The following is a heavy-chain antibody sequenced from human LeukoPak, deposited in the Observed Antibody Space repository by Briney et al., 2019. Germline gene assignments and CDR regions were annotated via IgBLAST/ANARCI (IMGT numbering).Heavy chain of an antibody. J-gene: IGHJ5*02. V-gene: IGHV4-61*02. CDR1: SDSISSGSYY. Sequence: SQTLSLTCTVSSDSISSGSYYWSWIRQPAGKELEWIGRIHTSGSTDYNPSLRSRVTISLDTSKNHFSLQLSSVTGAHSAVDCGARGVSQVRDMWFDRSGQGTMVTVSS. CDR3: ARGVSQVRDMWFDR. CDR2: IHTSGST. D-gene: IGHD6-13*01.